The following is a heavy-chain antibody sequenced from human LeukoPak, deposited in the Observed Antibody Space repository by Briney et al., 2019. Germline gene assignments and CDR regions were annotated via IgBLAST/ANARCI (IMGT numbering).Heavy chain of an antibody. CDR3: ARDLLVLNYYYYYMDV. J-gene: IGHJ6*03. CDR2: IYTSGST. D-gene: IGHD6-13*01. Sequence: SETLSLTCTVSGCSISSYYWSWIRQPAGKGLEWIGRIYTSGSTNYNPSLKSRVTMSVDTSKNQFSLKLSSVTAADTAVYYCARDLLVLNYYYYYMDVWGKGTTVTVSS. CDR1: GCSISSYY. V-gene: IGHV4-4*07.